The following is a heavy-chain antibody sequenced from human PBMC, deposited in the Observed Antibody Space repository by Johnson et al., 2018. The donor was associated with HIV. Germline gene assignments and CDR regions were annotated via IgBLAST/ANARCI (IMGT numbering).Heavy chain of an antibody. CDR3: ASGGWLEVAFDI. CDR1: GFTFSSYA. Sequence: QVQLVESGGGVVQPGRSLRLSCAASGFTFSSYAMHWVRQAPGKGLEWVAVISYDGSNKYYADSVKGRFTISRDNSKNTLYLQMNSLRAEDTAVYYGASGGWLEVAFDIWGQGTMVTVSS. J-gene: IGHJ3*02. V-gene: IGHV3-30-3*01. D-gene: IGHD6-19*01. CDR2: ISYDGSNK.